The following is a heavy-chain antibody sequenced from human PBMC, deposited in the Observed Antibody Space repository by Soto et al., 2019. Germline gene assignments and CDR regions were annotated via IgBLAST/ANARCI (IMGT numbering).Heavy chain of an antibody. D-gene: IGHD1-26*01. CDR3: ARGSIVGATPFDY. CDR1: GFTVSSNY. Sequence: PGGSLRLSCAASGFTVSSNYMSWVRQAPGKGLEWVSVIYSGGSTYYADSVKGRFTISRDNSKNTLYLQVNSLRAEDTAVYYCARGSIVGATPFDYWGQGTLVTVSS. V-gene: IGHV3-53*01. J-gene: IGHJ4*02. CDR2: IYSGGST.